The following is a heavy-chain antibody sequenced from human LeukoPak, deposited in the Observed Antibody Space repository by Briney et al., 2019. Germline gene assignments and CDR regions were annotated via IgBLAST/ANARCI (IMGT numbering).Heavy chain of an antibody. V-gene: IGHV4-59*01. D-gene: IGHD1-26*01. CDR3: ARRRGSGSYSFDY. CDR2: IYPSGST. J-gene: IGHJ4*02. Sequence: PSETLSLTCSVSGGSISNSYWSWLRQPPGKGLEWIGYIYPSGSTSYNPSLKSRVTISVDTSKNQFSLNLSSVTAADTAVYYCARRRGSGSYSFDYWGQGTLVTVSS. CDR1: GGSISNSY.